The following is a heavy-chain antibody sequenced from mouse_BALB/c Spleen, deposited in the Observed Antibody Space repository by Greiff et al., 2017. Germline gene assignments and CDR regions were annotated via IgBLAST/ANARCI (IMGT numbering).Heavy chain of an antibody. CDR1: GYTFTSYW. V-gene: IGHV1-7*01. D-gene: IGHD2-1*01. CDR2: INPSTGYT. J-gene: IGHJ3*01. CDR3: AIKGYGNYGSY. Sequence: QVQLQQSGAELVRPGASVTLSCKASGYTFTSYWMHWVKQRPGQGLEWIGYINPSTGYTEYNQKFKDKATLTADKSSSTAYMQLSSLTSEDSAVYYCAIKGYGNYGSYWGQGTLVTVSA.